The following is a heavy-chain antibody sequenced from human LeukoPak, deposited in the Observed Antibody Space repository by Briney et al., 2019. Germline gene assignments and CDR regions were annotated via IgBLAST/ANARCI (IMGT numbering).Heavy chain of an antibody. J-gene: IGHJ4*02. CDR1: GFNFRNYG. Sequence: GGSLRLSCAASGFNFRNYGMNWVRQAPGKGLEWVSSISSSSSYIYYADSVKGRFTISRDNAKNSLYLQMNSLRAEDTAVYYCARADWDTAMIDYWGQGTLVTVSS. V-gene: IGHV3-21*01. CDR2: ISSSSSYI. D-gene: IGHD5-18*01. CDR3: ARADWDTAMIDY.